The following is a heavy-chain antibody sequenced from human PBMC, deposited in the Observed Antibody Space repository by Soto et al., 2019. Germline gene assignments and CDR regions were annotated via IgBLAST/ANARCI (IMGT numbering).Heavy chain of an antibody. J-gene: IGHJ6*02. Sequence: KASETLSLTCTVSGGSVSSGSYYWSWIRQPPGKGLEWIGYIYYSGSTNYNPSLKSRVTISVDTSKNQFSLKLSSVTAADTAVYYCARDGVSRDYDFWSGYFGGSYYGMDVWGQGTTVTVSS. CDR2: IYYSGST. CDR1: GGSVSSGSYY. D-gene: IGHD3-3*01. CDR3: ARDGVSRDYDFWSGYFGGSYYGMDV. V-gene: IGHV4-61*01.